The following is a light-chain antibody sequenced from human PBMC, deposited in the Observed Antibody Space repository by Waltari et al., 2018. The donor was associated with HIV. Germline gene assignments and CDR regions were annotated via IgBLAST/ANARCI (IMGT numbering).Light chain of an antibody. CDR1: QGISTR. Sequence: DIQMTQSPSSLSASVGDTVTITCRASQGISTRLAWFQQRPEEAPKSLIYAASSLQSGVPSRFRGSGSGTDFTHTITSLLPEDSATYYCQHYYTYPITFGQGTRLEIK. V-gene: IGKV1D-16*01. J-gene: IGKJ5*01. CDR2: AAS. CDR3: QHYYTYPIT.